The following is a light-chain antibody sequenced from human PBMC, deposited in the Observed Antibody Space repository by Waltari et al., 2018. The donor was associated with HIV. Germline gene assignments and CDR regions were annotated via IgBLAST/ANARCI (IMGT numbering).Light chain of an antibody. CDR1: FLGERS. J-gene: IGLJ2*01. V-gene: IGLV3-1*01. Sequence: SALSQPPSVSVSPAQTPCIARSAHFLGERSGCWYQQKPGQSPVLVIYQDTKRPSGIPERFSGSNSGNTATLTISGTQAMDEADYYCQTWDTTTVVFGGGTKLTVL. CDR3: QTWDTTTVV. CDR2: QDT.